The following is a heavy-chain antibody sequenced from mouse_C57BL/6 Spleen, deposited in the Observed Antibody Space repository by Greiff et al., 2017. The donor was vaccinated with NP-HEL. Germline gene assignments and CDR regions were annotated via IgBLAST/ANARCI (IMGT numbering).Heavy chain of an antibody. CDR1: GYSITSGYY. J-gene: IGHJ2*01. Sequence: EVKLMESGPGLVKPSQSLSLTCSVTGYSITSGYYWNWIRQFPGNKLEWMGYISYDGSNNYNPSLKNRISITRDTSKNQFFLKLNSVTTEDTATYYCARDSLSSFDYWGQGTTLTVSS. CDR2: ISYDGSN. CDR3: ARDSLSSFDY. D-gene: IGHD6-1*01. V-gene: IGHV3-6*01.